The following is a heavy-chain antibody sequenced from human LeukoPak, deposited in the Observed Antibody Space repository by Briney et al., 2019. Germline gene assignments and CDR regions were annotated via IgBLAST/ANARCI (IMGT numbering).Heavy chain of an antibody. CDR1: GYTFTSYG. J-gene: IGHJ4*02. Sequence: GASVKVSCKASGYTFTSYGISWVRQAPGQGLEWMGWISAYNGNTNYAQKLQGRVTMTTDTSTSTAYMELRSLRSDDTAVYYCARTSCSGGSCYELGEYYFDYWGQGTLVTVSS. CDR2: ISAYNGNT. CDR3: ARTSCSGGSCYELGEYYFDY. D-gene: IGHD2-15*01. V-gene: IGHV1-18*01.